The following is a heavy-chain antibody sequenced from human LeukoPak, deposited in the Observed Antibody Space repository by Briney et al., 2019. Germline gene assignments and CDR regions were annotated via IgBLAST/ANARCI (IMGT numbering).Heavy chain of an antibody. CDR3: ARVGDWNDLVY. J-gene: IGHJ4*02. CDR1: GGSLNNYY. V-gene: IGHV4-59*01. Sequence: SETLSLNCTVSGGSLNNYYWTWIRQSPGKGLEWIGYIFYTGGTNYNPSLKSRVTISVDTSKNQFSLNLNSVTTTDTAVYYCARVGDWNDLVYWGQGAPVAVSS. CDR2: IFYTGGT. D-gene: IGHD1-1*01.